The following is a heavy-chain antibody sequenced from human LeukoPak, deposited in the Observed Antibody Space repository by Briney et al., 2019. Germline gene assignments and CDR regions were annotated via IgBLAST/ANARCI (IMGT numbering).Heavy chain of an antibody. V-gene: IGHV1-18*01. CDR2: ISAYNGNT. CDR1: GYTFTSYG. CDR3: ARPSEPERRGYSYGLVY. D-gene: IGHD5-18*01. Sequence: ASVKVSCKASGYTFTSYGISWVRQAPGQGLEWMGWISAYNGNTNYAQKLQGRVTMTTDTSTSTAYMELRSLRSDDTAVYYCARPSEPERRGYSYGLVYWGQGTLVTVSS. J-gene: IGHJ4*02.